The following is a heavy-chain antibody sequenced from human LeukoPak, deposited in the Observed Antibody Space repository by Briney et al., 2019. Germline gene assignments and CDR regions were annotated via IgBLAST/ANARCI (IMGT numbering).Heavy chain of an antibody. J-gene: IGHJ6*03. CDR2: IKQDGSEK. V-gene: IGHV3-7*01. D-gene: IGHD6-6*01. CDR1: GFTFSSYW. Sequence: GGSLRLSCAASGFTFSSYWMSWVRQAPGKGLEWVANIKQDGSEKYYVDSVKGRFTISRDNAKNSLYLQMNSLRAEDTAVYYCARGRYSSSWDYYYKDVWGKGTTVTVSS. CDR3: ARGRYSSSWDYYYKDV.